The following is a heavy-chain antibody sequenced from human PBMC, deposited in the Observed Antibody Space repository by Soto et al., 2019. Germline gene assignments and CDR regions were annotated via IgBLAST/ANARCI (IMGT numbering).Heavy chain of an antibody. Sequence: QAQLVQSGAEVKEPGSSVTVSCAASGGTFSSSALSWVRQVPGKGLEWMGLVVPMFGTSNYSQKFHDRLTSTADDSSSTVYMELSRLTAEDTAVYSCARDQRPDRHYNYYGLDVWGQGTTVTVSP. V-gene: IGHV1-69*12. D-gene: IGHD2-2*02. CDR1: GGTFSSSA. CDR3: ARDQRPDRHYNYYGLDV. J-gene: IGHJ6*01. CDR2: VVPMFGTS.